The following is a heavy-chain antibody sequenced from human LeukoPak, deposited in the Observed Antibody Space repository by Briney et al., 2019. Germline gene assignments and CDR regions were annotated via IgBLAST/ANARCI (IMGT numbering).Heavy chain of an antibody. CDR2: INHSGST. D-gene: IGHD6-19*01. CDR3: ARASSHIAVAGTGIYYYYYGMDV. V-gene: IGHV4-34*01. Sequence: SETLSLTCAVYGGSFSGYYWSWIRQPPGKGLEWIGEINHSGSTNYNPSLKSRVTISVDTSKNQFSLKLSSVTAADTAVYYCARASSHIAVAGTGIYYYYYGMDVWGQGTTVTVSS. CDR1: GGSFSGYY. J-gene: IGHJ6*02.